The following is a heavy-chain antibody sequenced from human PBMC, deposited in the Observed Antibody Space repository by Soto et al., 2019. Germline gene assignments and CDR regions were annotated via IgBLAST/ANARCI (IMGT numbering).Heavy chain of an antibody. CDR1: GFTFSSYA. J-gene: IGHJ1*01. D-gene: IGHD2-21*02. V-gene: IGHV3-30-3*01. CDR2: ISYDGSNK. CDR3: ARGYVAYCGGDCHSGRYFQH. Sequence: QVQLVESGGGVVQPGRSLRLSCAASGFTFSSYAMHWVRQAPGKGLEWVAVISYDGSNKYYADSVKGRFTISRDNSKNTLYLQMNSLRAEDTAVYYCARGYVAYCGGDCHSGRYFQHWGQGTLVTVSS.